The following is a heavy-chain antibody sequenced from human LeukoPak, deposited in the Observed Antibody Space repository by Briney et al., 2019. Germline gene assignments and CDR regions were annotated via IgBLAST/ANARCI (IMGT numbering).Heavy chain of an antibody. Sequence: GGSLRLSCAASGFTFSSYAMSWVRQAPGKGLEWVSAISGSGGSTYYAVSVKGRFTISRDNSKNTLYLQMNSLRAEDTAVYYCAKDRVIAAAAPDAFDIWGQGTMVTVSS. D-gene: IGHD6-13*01. J-gene: IGHJ3*02. CDR1: GFTFSSYA. CDR2: ISGSGGST. CDR3: AKDRVIAAAAPDAFDI. V-gene: IGHV3-23*01.